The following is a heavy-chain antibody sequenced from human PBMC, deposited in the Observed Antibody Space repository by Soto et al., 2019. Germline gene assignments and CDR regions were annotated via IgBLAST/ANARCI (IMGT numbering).Heavy chain of an antibody. D-gene: IGHD5-18*01. CDR1: GYTFTSYA. V-gene: IGHV1-18*01. J-gene: IGHJ4*02. CDR2: IRGYNGDT. CDR3: ARVVDTDMDSFDY. Sequence: QVHLVQSGAEVKKPGASVKVSCKASGYTFTSYAISWVRQAPGQGLEWMGWIRGYNGDTKYAQKLQGRVTMTTDTSTGTAYMELRSLRSDDTAVYYCARVVDTDMDSFDYWGQGTLFTVSS.